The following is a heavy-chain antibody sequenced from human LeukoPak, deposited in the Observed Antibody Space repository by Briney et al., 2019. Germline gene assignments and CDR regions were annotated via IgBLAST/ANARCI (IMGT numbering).Heavy chain of an antibody. J-gene: IGHJ4*02. CDR1: GFTFSSYG. D-gene: IGHD2-2*01. CDR2: IWYDVSNK. V-gene: IGHV3-33*01. CDR3: ARDTGNSKYQLSSSFDY. Sequence: ETGGSLRLSCAASGFTFSSYGMHWVRQAPGKGLEWVAVIWYDVSNKYYADSVKGRFTISRDNSKNTLYLQMNSLRAEDTAVYYCARDTGNSKYQLSSSFDYWGQGTLVTVSS.